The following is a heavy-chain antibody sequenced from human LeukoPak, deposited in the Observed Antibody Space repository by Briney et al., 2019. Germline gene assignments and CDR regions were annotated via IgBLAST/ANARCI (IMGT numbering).Heavy chain of an antibody. CDR3: AIDKWTGYSSSSGFDY. D-gene: IGHD6-6*01. J-gene: IGHJ4*02. CDR2: ISSSSSTI. CDR1: GFTFSSYS. V-gene: IGHV3-48*01. Sequence: PGGSLRLSCAASGFTFSSYSMNWVRQAPGKGLEWVSYISSSSSTIYYADSVKGRFTISRDNAKNSLYLQMNSLRAEDTAVFYCAIDKWTGYSSSSGFDYWGQGTLVTVSS.